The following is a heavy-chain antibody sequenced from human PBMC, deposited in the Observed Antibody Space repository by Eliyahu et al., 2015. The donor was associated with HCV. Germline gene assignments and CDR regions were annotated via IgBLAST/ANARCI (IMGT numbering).Heavy chain of an antibody. J-gene: IGHJ4*02. CDR2: FDPEDGET. V-gene: IGHV1-24*01. CDR3: ATVIDYGDFNIVYFDY. Sequence: QVQLVQSGAEVKKPGASVKVSCKVSGYTLTELSMHWVRQAPGKGLEWMGGFDPEDGETIYAQKFQGRVTMTEDTSTDTAQLGPSSLRSEDTAVYYCATVIDYGDFNIVYFDYWGQGTLVTVSS. CDR1: GYTLTELS. D-gene: IGHD4-17*01.